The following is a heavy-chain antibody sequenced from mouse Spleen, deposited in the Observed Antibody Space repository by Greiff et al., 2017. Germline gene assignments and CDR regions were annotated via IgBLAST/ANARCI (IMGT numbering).Heavy chain of an antibody. J-gene: IGHJ2*01. CDR2: IDPETGGT. CDR1: GYTFTDYE. V-gene: IGHV1-15*01. D-gene: IGHD1-1*01. CDR3: TRSITTVVATGDYFDY. Sequence: QVQLQQSGAELVRPGASVTLSCKASGYTFTDYEMHWVKQTPVHGLEWIGAIDPETGGTAYNQKFKGKAILTADKSSSTAYMELRSLTSEDSAVYYCTRSITTVVATGDYFDYWGQGTTLTVSS.